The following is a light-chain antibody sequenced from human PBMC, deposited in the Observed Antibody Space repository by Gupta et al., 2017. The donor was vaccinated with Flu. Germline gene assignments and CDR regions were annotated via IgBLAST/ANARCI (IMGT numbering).Light chain of an antibody. CDR2: GAS. CDR1: QSVSSS. CDR3: LQYGDWPRT. J-gene: IGKJ1*01. Sequence: EIVMTLSPATLSVSPGERATLSCRASQSVSSSLAWYQQQPGQAPRLLIYGASSRATGIPARFSGSGSGTEFTLTISSLQSEDFVVYYCLQYGDWPRTFGQGTRVEIK. V-gene: IGKV3-15*01.